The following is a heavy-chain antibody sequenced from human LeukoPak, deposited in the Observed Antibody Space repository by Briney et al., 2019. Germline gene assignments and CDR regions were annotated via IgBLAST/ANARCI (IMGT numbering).Heavy chain of an antibody. Sequence: GGSLRLSCAASGLSFSSHWMSWVRQPPGKGLEWVANINQDGSVINYVGSVKGRFTISRDNAENSLYLQMNSLRGDDTALYYCAKDAYSRGDYWGQGTLVTVSS. D-gene: IGHD2-21*01. J-gene: IGHJ4*02. CDR3: AKDAYSRGDY. CDR1: GLSFSSHW. CDR2: INQDGSVI. V-gene: IGHV3-7*01.